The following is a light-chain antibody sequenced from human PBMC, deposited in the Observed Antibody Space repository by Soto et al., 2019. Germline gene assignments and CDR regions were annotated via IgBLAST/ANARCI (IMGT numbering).Light chain of an antibody. J-gene: IGLJ3*02. CDR2: DVA. CDR1: SSDIGAYNY. V-gene: IGLV2-14*01. CDR3: SSYTTSVTWV. Sequence: QSVLTQPASVSGSPGQSITISCSGTSSDIGAYNYVSWYQQHPGKAPKLMIYDVATRPSGVSDRFSASKSGNTASLTISGRQAEDEADYYCSSYTTSVTWVFGGGTQLTVL.